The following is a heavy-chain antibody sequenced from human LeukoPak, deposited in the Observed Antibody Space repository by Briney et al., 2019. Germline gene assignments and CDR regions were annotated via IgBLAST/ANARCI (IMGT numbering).Heavy chain of an antibody. CDR3: ALLAVASDFDY. Sequence: GGSLRLSCAVSGSPFSIYEMNWVRQAPGKGLEWVSNIGSSGTTRYYADSVKGRFSISRDNAKNSLYLQMNSLRVEDTGVYYCALLAVASDFDYWGQGALVTVSS. V-gene: IGHV3-48*03. CDR2: IGSSGTTR. D-gene: IGHD6-19*01. CDR1: GSPFSIYE. J-gene: IGHJ4*02.